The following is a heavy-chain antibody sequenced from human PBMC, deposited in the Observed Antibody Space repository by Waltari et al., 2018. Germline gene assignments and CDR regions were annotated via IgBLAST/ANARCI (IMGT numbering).Heavy chain of an antibody. CDR2: IYTSGST. Sequence: QVQLQESGPGLVKPSQTLSLTCTVSGGSISSGSYYWSWIRQPAGKGLEWIGRIYTSGSTNYNPSLKSRVTISVDTSKNQFSLKLSSVTAADTAVYYCARVVYYDSSGYYYYFDYWGQRTLVTVSS. J-gene: IGHJ4*02. V-gene: IGHV4-61*02. CDR1: GGSISSGSYY. CDR3: ARVVYYDSSGYYYYFDY. D-gene: IGHD3-22*01.